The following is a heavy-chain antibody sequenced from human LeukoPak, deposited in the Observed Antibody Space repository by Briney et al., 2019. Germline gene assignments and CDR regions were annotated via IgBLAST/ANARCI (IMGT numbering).Heavy chain of an antibody. CDR1: GYTFTGYY. Sequence: ASVKVSCKASGYTFTGYYMHWVRQAPGQGLEGMGWINPNSGGTNYEQKFQGRVTMTRDTSISTAYMELSRMRSDDTAVYYCARTYYYDYWGQGTLVTVSS. J-gene: IGHJ4*02. CDR2: INPNSGGT. V-gene: IGHV1-2*02. CDR3: ARTYYYDY.